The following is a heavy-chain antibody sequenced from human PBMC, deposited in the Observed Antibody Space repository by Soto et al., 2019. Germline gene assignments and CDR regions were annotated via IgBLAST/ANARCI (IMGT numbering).Heavy chain of an antibody. V-gene: IGHV3-74*01. CDR2: INRDGSDT. CDR3: ARDEEANPWVALDY. Sequence: EVQLVESGGGLVQPGGSLRLSCAASGFTFNDYWMHWVRQVPGKGLVWVSHINRDGSDTWYADSVKGRFTISRDNAKNTVDLQMNSLRAEDTALYYCARDEEANPWVALDYWGRGTRVTVSS. J-gene: IGHJ4*02. CDR1: GFTFNDYW. D-gene: IGHD2-8*01.